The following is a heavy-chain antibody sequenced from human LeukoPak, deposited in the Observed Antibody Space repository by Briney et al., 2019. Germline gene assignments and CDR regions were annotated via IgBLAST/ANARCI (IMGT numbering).Heavy chain of an antibody. CDR2: IYYSGST. CDR3: ARAAAGTPGDWFDP. Sequence: SETLSLTCAVSGYSISSSNWWGWIRQPPGKGLEWIGYIYYSGSTYYNPSLKSRVTISVDTSKNQFSLKLSSVTAADTAVYYCARAAAGTPGDWFDPWGQGTLVTVSS. J-gene: IGHJ5*02. V-gene: IGHV4-28*03. D-gene: IGHD6-13*01. CDR1: GYSISSSNW.